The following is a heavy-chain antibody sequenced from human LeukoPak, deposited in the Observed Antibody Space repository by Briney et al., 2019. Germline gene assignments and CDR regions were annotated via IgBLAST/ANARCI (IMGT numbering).Heavy chain of an antibody. CDR3: ARAGKYYDFWSGYIPADAFDI. D-gene: IGHD3-3*01. CDR2: ISGSGGST. CDR1: GFSFSDYY. V-gene: IGHV3-23*01. Sequence: PGGSLRLSCAASGFSFSDYYMSWIRQAPGKGLEWVSAISGSGGSTYYSDSVKGRFTISRDNSKNTLYLQMNSLRAEDTAVYYCARAGKYYDFWSGYIPADAFDIWGQGTMVTVSS. J-gene: IGHJ3*02.